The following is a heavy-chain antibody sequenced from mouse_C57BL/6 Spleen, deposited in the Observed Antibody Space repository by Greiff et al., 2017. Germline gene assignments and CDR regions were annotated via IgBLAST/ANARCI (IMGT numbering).Heavy chain of an antibody. J-gene: IGHJ4*01. CDR1: GYAFSSSW. V-gene: IGHV1-82*01. CDR2: IYPGDGDT. Sequence: QVQLQQSGPELVKPGASVKISCKASGYAFSSSWMNWVQQRPGKGLEWIGRIYPGDGDTNYNGKFKGKATLTADKSSSTAYMQLSSLTSEDSAVYFCARSRDPYAMDYWGQGTSGTVSS. CDR3: ARSRDPYAMDY.